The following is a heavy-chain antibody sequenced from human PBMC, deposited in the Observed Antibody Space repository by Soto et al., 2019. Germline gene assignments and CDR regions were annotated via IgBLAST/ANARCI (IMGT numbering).Heavy chain of an antibody. CDR1: GGTFSSYA. CDR2: IIPIFGTA. J-gene: IGHJ4*02. Sequence: QVQLVQSGAAVKKPGSSVKVSCKASGGTFSSYAISWVRQAPGQGLEWMGGIIPIFGTANYAQKFQGRVTITPDESTSTAYMELTSLRSEDTAVYYCASGTAYCGGDCYPGLDYWGQGTLVTVSS. D-gene: IGHD2-21*02. CDR3: ASGTAYCGGDCYPGLDY. V-gene: IGHV1-69*05.